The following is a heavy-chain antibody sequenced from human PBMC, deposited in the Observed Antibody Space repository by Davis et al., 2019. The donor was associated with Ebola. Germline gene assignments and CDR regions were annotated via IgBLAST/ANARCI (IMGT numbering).Heavy chain of an antibody. V-gene: IGHV3-53*01. D-gene: IGHD4-11*01. Sequence: GESLRISCAASGFTVSSNYMSWVRQAPGKGLEWVSVIYSGGSTYYADSVKGRFTISRDNSKNTLYLQMNSLRAEDTAVYYCARDRTVTTEKGMDVWGQGTTVTVSS. CDR2: IYSGGST. J-gene: IGHJ6*02. CDR3: ARDRTVTTEKGMDV. CDR1: GFTVSSNY.